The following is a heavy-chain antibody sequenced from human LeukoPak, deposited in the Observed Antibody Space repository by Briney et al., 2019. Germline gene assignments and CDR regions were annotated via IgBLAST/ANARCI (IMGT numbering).Heavy chain of an antibody. D-gene: IGHD3-3*01. CDR3: ASSGEDFWSGYKLDY. Sequence: ASVKVSCKASGGTFSSYAISWVRQAPGQRLEWMGWINAGNGNTKYSQKFQGRVTITRDTSASTAYMELSSLRSEDTAVYYCASSGEDFWSGYKLDYWGQGTLVTVSS. J-gene: IGHJ4*02. CDR1: GGTFSSYA. CDR2: INAGNGNT. V-gene: IGHV1-3*01.